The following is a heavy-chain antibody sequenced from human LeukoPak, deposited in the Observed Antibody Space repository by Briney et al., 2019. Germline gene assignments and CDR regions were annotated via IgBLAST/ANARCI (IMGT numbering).Heavy chain of an antibody. J-gene: IGHJ5*02. D-gene: IGHD3-22*01. Sequence: GESLKISCRGFGYSFGNYWFAWGRQIPGKGLEGMGIVYPGDSSTKYSPSFQGQVTISVDRSINTAYLQWSSLTASDTAMYYCARLTDYYDSSGYYRNYNWFDPWGQGTLVTVSS. CDR1: GYSFGNYW. CDR3: ARLTDYYDSSGYYRNYNWFDP. CDR2: VYPGDSST. V-gene: IGHV5-51*01.